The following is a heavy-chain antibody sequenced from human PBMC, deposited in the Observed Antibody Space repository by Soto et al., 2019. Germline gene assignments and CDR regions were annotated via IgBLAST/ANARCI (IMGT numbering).Heavy chain of an antibody. V-gene: IGHV3-33*01. CDR2: IWFDGSNK. D-gene: IGHD6-19*01. J-gene: IGHJ5*02. Sequence: GGSLRLSCAASGFTFSSYGMHWVRQAPYKGLEWVAVIWFDGSNKYYADSVKGRFTISRDNSKNTLYLQMNSLRAEDTAVYYCARVAYSSGWSEWFDPWGQGTLVTVSS. CDR3: ARVAYSSGWSEWFDP. CDR1: GFTFSSYG.